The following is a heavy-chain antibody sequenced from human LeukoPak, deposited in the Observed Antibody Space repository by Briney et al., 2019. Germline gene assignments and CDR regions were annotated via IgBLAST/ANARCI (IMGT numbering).Heavy chain of an antibody. CDR2: INSDGSST. J-gene: IGHJ4*02. CDR1: GCTFSRHW. V-gene: IGHV3-74*01. CDR3: KSGIVATIGVY. D-gene: IGHD5-12*01. Sequence: GGTLRLSCAASGCTFSRHWVHWVRQAPGKGLVWVSRINSDGSSTSYADSVKGRFTISRDNAKNTLYLQMNSLRAEDTAVYYCKSGIVATIGVYWGQGTLVTASS.